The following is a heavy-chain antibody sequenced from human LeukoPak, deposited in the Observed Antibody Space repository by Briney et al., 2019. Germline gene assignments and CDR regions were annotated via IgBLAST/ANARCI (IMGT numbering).Heavy chain of an antibody. CDR1: GYTFTSYG. Sequence: ASVKVSCKASGYTFTSYGISWVRQAPGQGLEWMGWISAYNGNTNYAQKLLGRVTMTTDTSTSTAYMELRSLRSDDTAVYYCAREGQQLVDEYYYGMDVWGQGTTVTVSS. V-gene: IGHV1-18*01. CDR3: AREGQQLVDEYYYGMDV. J-gene: IGHJ6*02. D-gene: IGHD6-13*01. CDR2: ISAYNGNT.